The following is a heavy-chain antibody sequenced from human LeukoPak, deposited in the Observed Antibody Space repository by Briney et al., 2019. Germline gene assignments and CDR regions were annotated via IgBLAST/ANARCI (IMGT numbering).Heavy chain of an antibody. D-gene: IGHD6-19*01. J-gene: IGHJ5*02. CDR3: ARGSGWYSGAGNWFDP. CDR2: INHSGST. V-gene: IGHV4-34*01. CDR1: GGSFSGYY. Sequence: SETLSLTCAVYGGSFSGYYWSWIRQPPGEGLEWIGEINHSGSTNYNPSLKSRVTISVDTSKNQFSLKLSSVTAADTAVYYCARGSGWYSGAGNWFDPWGQGTLVTVSS.